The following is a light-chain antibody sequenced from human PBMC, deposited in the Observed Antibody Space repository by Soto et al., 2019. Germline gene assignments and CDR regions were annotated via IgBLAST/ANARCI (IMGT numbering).Light chain of an antibody. CDR3: SSYTGSSTLL. J-gene: IGLJ2*01. V-gene: IGLV2-14*01. CDR1: SRDVGGYNY. Sequence: QSALTQPPSVSGSPGQSITISCTGTSRDVGGYNYVSWYHQHPGKAPKLMIYEVSNRPSGVSNRFSGSKSGKTASLTISGLQAEDEGDYYCSSYTGSSTLLFGGGTKLTVL. CDR2: EVS.